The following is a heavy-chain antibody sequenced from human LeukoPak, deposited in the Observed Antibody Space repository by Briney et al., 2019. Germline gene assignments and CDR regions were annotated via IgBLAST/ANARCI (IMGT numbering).Heavy chain of an antibody. Sequence: GGSLRLSCAASGFTFSSYEMNWVRQAPGKGLEWVSYISSSGSTIYYADSVKGRFTITRDNSKNTLYLQMNSLRLEDMALYYCAKPSGRGVDYWGRGTRVTVSS. D-gene: IGHD1-14*01. V-gene: IGHV3-48*03. J-gene: IGHJ4*02. CDR3: AKPSGRGVDY. CDR1: GFTFSSYE. CDR2: ISSSGSTI.